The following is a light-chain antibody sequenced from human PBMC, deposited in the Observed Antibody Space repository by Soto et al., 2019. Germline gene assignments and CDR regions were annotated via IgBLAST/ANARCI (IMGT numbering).Light chain of an antibody. V-gene: IGKV3-15*01. Sequence: EIVMTQSPATLSVSPGEKATLSCRASQSVSSNLAWYQQRPGQAPRLLIYGASTRATGIPARFSGSGSGTEFTLTISSLQSEDFAVYYCQQSNNWPRTFGQGTKVEL. CDR2: GAS. CDR3: QQSNNWPRT. J-gene: IGKJ1*01. CDR1: QSVSSN.